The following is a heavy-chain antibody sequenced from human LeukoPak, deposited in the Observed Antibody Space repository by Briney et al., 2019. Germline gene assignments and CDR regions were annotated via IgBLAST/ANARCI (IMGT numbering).Heavy chain of an antibody. CDR3: ARGTCSNGVCYRYGEGFHY. Sequence: PSETLSLTCTVSGASISSYYWSWLRQPPGKGLEWIGYISYSGSTNYNPSLKSRVTISVDTSKNEFSLKLSSVTAADTAVYYCARGTCSNGVCYRYGEGFHYWGQGTLVTVSS. CDR2: ISYSGST. J-gene: IGHJ4*02. V-gene: IGHV4-59*01. CDR1: GASISSYY. D-gene: IGHD2-8*01.